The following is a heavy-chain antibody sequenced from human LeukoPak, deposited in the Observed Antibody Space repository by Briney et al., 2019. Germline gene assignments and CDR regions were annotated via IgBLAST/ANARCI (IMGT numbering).Heavy chain of an antibody. J-gene: IGHJ4*02. D-gene: IGHD5-18*01. V-gene: IGHV1-2*02. CDR1: GYTFTDYY. CDR2: INANSGGT. CDR3: ARDRPAFGYRQFDN. Sequence: GASVKVSCKASGYTFTDYYIHWVRQAPGQGLEWMGWINANSGGTIYAQKFQGRVTMARDTSISTAYMEVSRLRSDDTAVYYCARDRPAFGYRQFDNWGQGTLVTVSS.